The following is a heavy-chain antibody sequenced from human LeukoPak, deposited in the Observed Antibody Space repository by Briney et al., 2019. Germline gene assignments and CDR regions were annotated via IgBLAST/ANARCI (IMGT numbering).Heavy chain of an antibody. V-gene: IGHV4-59*01. CDR3: ASILYGANGFDF. CDR1: GGSITSYY. CDR2: IYYSGSS. Sequence: SETLSLTCTVSGGSITSYYWSWIRQPPGKGLEYIGYIYYSGSSNYNPSLKGRVTISVDTSKNQLSLKLNSVTAADTAVYYCASILYGANGFDFWGQGILVTVSS. J-gene: IGHJ4*02. D-gene: IGHD4/OR15-4a*01.